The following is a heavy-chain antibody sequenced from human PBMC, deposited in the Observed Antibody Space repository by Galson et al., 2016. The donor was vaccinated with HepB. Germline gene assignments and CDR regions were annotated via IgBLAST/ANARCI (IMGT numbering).Heavy chain of an antibody. D-gene: IGHD3-16*01. CDR1: GFTFETYS. J-gene: IGHJ4*02. CDR3: ARCTTPSCVTAGAYAY. CDR2: ISSGGDYI. Sequence: SLRLSCAVSGFTFETYSMNWIRQAPGKGLEWVSSISSGGDYIYYADSVNGRFTISRDNAKDSLFLQANSLRAEDTAVYYCARCTTPSCVTAGAYAYWGQGTLVTVPA. V-gene: IGHV3-21*01.